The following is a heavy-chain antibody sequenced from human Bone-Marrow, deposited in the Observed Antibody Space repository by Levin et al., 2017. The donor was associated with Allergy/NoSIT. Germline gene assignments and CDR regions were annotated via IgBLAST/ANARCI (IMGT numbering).Heavy chain of an antibody. V-gene: IGHV1-18*01. J-gene: IGHJ5*02. D-gene: IGHD3-22*01. CDR3: ARDLYDNTFDP. CDR2: ISAYNGNT. Sequence: GESLKISCKASGYTFTSYAISWVRQAPGQGLEWMGWISAYNGNTNYAQKVQGRVTMTTDTSTSTAYMELRSLTSDDTAVYYCARDLYDNTFDPWGQGTLVTVSS. CDR1: GYTFTSYA.